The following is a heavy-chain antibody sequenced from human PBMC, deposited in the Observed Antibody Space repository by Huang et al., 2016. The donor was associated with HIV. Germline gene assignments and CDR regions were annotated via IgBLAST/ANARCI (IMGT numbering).Heavy chain of an antibody. D-gene: IGHD5-12*01. CDR2: MYPIFGTT. CDR1: GGGSSSYA. V-gene: IGHV1-69*13. Sequence: QVQLVQSGAEVKKPGSSVKLSCQSSGGGSSSYAISWVRQARGQGLEWMGGMYPIFGTTDYAPRFQGRVTITADESTNTAYIELSSLEYDDTALYYCARSGPRWGLATIWTLVYWGQGTLVTVSS. J-gene: IGHJ4*02. CDR3: ARSGPRWGLATIWTLVY.